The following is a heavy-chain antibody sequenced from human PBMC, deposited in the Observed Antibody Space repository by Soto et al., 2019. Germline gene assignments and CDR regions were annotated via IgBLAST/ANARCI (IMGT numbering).Heavy chain of an antibody. V-gene: IGHV1-69*10. CDR1: ARPFSSYA. CDR3: ARYRLWELPTWSSDAFDI. Sequence: SVQFSCTAXARPFSSYAISWVPQAPGQALEWLGAIIPIFGIANYAQKLQGRVTITADKSTSTAYMELSSLRSEDTALYYCARYRLWELPTWSSDAFDIWGQGTMVAVSS. CDR2: IIPIFGIA. D-gene: IGHD1-26*01. J-gene: IGHJ3*02.